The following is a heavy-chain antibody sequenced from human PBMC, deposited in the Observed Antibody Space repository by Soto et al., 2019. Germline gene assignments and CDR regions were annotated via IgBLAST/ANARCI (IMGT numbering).Heavy chain of an antibody. CDR3: AKDGASGWYSDQVPLYYFDY. J-gene: IGHJ4*02. D-gene: IGHD6-19*01. CDR2: ISYDGSNK. Sequence: GGSLRLSCAASGFTFSSYGMHWVRQAPGKGLEWVAVISYDGSNKYYADSVKGRFTISRDNSKNTLYLQMNSLRAEDTAVYYCAKDGASGWYSDQVPLYYFDYWGQGTLVTVSS. CDR1: GFTFSSYG. V-gene: IGHV3-30*18.